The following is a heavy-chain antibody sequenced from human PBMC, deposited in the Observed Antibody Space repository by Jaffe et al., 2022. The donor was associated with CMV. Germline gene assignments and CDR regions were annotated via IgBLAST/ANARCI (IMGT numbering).Heavy chain of an antibody. CDR3: ARGRITIFGVVISFDY. D-gene: IGHD3-3*01. Sequence: QVQLQQWGAGLLKPSETLSLTCAVYGGSFSGYYWSWIRQPPGKGLEWIGEINHSGSTNYNPSLKSRVTISVDTSKNQFSLKLSSVTAADTAVYYCARGRITIFGVVISFDYWGQGTLVTVSS. J-gene: IGHJ4*02. CDR2: INHSGST. CDR1: GGSFSGYY. V-gene: IGHV4-34*01.